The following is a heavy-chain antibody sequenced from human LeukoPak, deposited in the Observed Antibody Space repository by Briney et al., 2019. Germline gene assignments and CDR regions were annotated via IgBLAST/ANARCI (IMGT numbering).Heavy chain of an antibody. CDR2: IYPRDGST. J-gene: IGHJ4*02. CDR3: ARDLPTDPDYYDSSGYYI. Sequence: ASVKVSCKASGYTFTSNYIHWVRQAPGQGLEWMGMIYPRDGSTSYAQKFQGRVTMTTDTSTSTAYMELRSLRSDDTAVYYCARDLPTDPDYYDSSGYYIWGQGTLVTVSS. CDR1: GYTFTSNY. D-gene: IGHD3-22*01. V-gene: IGHV1-46*01.